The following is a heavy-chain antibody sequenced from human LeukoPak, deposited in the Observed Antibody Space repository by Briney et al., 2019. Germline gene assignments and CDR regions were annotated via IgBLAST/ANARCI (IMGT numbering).Heavy chain of an antibody. D-gene: IGHD3-22*01. CDR2: ISSSGSTI. J-gene: IGHJ6*03. V-gene: IGHV3-48*03. Sequence: GGSLRLSCAASGFTFSSYEMNWVRQAPGKGLEWVSYISSSGSTIYYADSVKGRFTISRDNAKNTLYLQMNSLRAEDTAVYYCARDSSGYYSPRDYYYMDVWGKGTTVTISS. CDR1: GFTFSSYE. CDR3: ARDSSGYYSPRDYYYMDV.